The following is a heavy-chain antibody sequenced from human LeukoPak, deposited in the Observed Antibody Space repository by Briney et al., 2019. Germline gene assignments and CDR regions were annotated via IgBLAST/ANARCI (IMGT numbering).Heavy chain of an antibody. CDR1: GGSISSYY. Sequence: PSETLSLTCTVPGGSISSYYWSWIRQPPGKGLEWIGYIYYSGSTNYNPSLKSRVTISVDTSKNQFSLKLSSVTAADTAVYYCAREPVSVAWFGNAFDIWGQGTIVTVSS. J-gene: IGHJ3*02. CDR3: AREPVSVAWFGNAFDI. V-gene: IGHV4-59*01. D-gene: IGHD3-10*01. CDR2: IYYSGST.